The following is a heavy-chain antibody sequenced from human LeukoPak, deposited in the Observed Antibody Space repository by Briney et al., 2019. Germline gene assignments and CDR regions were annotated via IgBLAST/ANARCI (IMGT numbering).Heavy chain of an antibody. CDR1: GYSFTSYW. D-gene: IGHD3-10*01. J-gene: IGHJ6*03. CDR3: ATKYGSGSYSPSKSYYYYMDV. Sequence: GASLKISCKGSGYSFTSYWIGWVRQLPGKGLEWMGIIYPGDSDTRYSPSFQGQVTISADKSISTAYLQWSSLKASDTAMYSCATKYGSGSYSPSKSYYYYMDVRGKGTTVTVSS. CDR2: IYPGDSDT. V-gene: IGHV5-51*01.